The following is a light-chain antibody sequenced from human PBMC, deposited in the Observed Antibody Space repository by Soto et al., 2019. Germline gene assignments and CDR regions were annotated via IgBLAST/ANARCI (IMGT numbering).Light chain of an antibody. V-gene: IGKV3-20*01. CDR3: QQYGSSPFT. CDR1: QSISSSY. CDR2: GAS. J-gene: IGKJ4*01. Sequence: DIVLTQSPGTRSLSPGERATLSCRASQSISSSYLAWFQQKPGQSPRLLIYGASSRPTGIPDRFSGSGSGTDFTLAISRLEPEDFALYYCQQYGSSPFTFGGGTKVDIK.